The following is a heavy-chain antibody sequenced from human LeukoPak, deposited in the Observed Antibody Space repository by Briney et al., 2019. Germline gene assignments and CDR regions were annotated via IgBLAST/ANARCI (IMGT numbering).Heavy chain of an antibody. Sequence: SENLSLTGTVSGGSISSGGYYWSWIRQHPGKGLEWIGYIYYSGSTYYNPSLKSRVTISVDTSKNQFSLKLSSVTAADTDVYYCARAEWVLHYYGSGSYQTHSFDYWGQGTLVTVSS. J-gene: IGHJ4*02. CDR2: IYYSGST. CDR1: GGSISSGGYY. CDR3: ARAEWVLHYYGSGSYQTHSFDY. V-gene: IGHV4-31*03. D-gene: IGHD3-10*01.